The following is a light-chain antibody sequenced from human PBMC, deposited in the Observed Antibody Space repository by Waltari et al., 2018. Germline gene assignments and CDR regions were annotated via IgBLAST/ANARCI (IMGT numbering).Light chain of an antibody. V-gene: IGLV2-14*01. Sequence: QSALTQPASVSGSPGQSITISCTGTSSDVGGYHYVSWYQQHPGKAPKLMIYEVSNRPSGVSNRFSGSKSGNTASLTISGLQAEDEADYSCSSYTSSSTFSVVFGGGTKLTVL. CDR1: SSDVGGYHY. J-gene: IGLJ2*01. CDR2: EVS. CDR3: SSYTSSSTFSVV.